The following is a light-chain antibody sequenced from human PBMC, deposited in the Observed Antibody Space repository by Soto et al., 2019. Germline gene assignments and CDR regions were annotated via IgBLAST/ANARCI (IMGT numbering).Light chain of an antibody. CDR2: GAS. V-gene: IGKV3-15*01. CDR1: QSVSTF. Sequence: EIVLTQSPATLSLSPGERAILSCRASQSVSTFLAWFQQKTGQPPRLLIYGASTRATGIPTRFSGGGSGTEFTLTIRSMQSEDFAVYYCQQYNNWPITFGQRTRREIK. CDR3: QQYNNWPIT. J-gene: IGKJ5*01.